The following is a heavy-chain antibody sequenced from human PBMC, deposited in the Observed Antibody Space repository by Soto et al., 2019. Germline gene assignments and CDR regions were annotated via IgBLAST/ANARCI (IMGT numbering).Heavy chain of an antibody. D-gene: IGHD4-17*01. J-gene: IGHJ6*03. CDR3: AREAHDYGDYVYYYYYMDV. Sequence: QVQLVQSGAEVKKPGASVKVSCKASGYTFTSYAMHWVRQAPGQRLEWMGWINAGNGNTKYSQKFQGRVTITRDTSASTACMELSSLRSEDTAVYYCAREAHDYGDYVYYYYYMDVWGKGTTVTVSS. V-gene: IGHV1-3*01. CDR2: INAGNGNT. CDR1: GYTFTSYA.